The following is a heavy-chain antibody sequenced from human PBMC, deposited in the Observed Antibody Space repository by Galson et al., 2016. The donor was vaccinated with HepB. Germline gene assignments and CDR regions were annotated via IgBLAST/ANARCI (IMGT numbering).Heavy chain of an antibody. CDR1: GGSISSGGYS. CDR3: AGGLDSSGTDY. Sequence: TLSLTCTVSGGSISSGGYSWSWIRQHPGKGLEWIGYIYYSGSTYYNPSLKSRVNISVDTSKNQFSLKLSSVTAADTAVYYCAGGLDSSGTDYWDQGTLVTVSS. V-gene: IGHV4-31*03. CDR2: IYYSGST. J-gene: IGHJ4*02. D-gene: IGHD3-22*01.